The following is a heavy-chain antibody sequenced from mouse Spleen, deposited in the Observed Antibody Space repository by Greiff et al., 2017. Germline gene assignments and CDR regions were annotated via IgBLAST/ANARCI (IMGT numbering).Heavy chain of an antibody. CDR3: TKAIYYDYGYAMDY. CDR1: GYTFTDYE. CDR2: IDPETGGT. V-gene: IGHV1-15*01. D-gene: IGHD2-4*01. J-gene: IGHJ4*01. Sequence: VPLPPSGAELVRPGASVTLSCKASGYTFTDYEMHWVKQTPVHGLEWIGAIDPETGGTAYNQKFKGKAILTADKSSSTAYMELRSLTSEDSAVYYCTKAIYYDYGYAMDYWGQGTSVTVSS.